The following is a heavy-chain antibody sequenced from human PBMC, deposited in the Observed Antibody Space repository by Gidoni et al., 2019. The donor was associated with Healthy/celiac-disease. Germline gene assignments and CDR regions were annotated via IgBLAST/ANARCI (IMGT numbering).Heavy chain of an antibody. CDR3: ARDLWGYCSSTSCYTSGNFDY. CDR2: INTNTGNP. CDR1: GYTFTSYA. V-gene: IGHV7-4-1*02. D-gene: IGHD2-2*02. Sequence: QVQLVQSGPELKKPGASVKVSCKASGYTFTSYAMNWVRQAPGQGLEWMGWINTNTGNPTYAQGFTGRFVFSLDTSVSTAYLQISSLKAEDTAVYYCARDLWGYCSSTSCYTSGNFDYWGQGTLVTVSS. J-gene: IGHJ4*02.